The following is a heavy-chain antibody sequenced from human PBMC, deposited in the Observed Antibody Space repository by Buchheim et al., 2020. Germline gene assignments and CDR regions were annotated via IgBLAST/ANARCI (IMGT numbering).Heavy chain of an antibody. Sequence: QVHLVESGGGEVQPGRSLRLSCAASGFTFSAHGXHWVRQAPGKGLEWVAFISDDGGKKFYVDSVKGRFTVSSDSSQNRLYPQMIDLRPEDSGVYYCAKDVSGWYNSGMDVWGQG. CDR3: AKDVSGWYNSGMDV. CDR1: GFTFSAHG. CDR2: ISDDGGKK. J-gene: IGHJ6*02. V-gene: IGHV3-30*18. D-gene: IGHD6-19*01.